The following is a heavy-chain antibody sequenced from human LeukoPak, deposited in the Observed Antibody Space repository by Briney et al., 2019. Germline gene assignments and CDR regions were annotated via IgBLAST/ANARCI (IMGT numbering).Heavy chain of an antibody. D-gene: IGHD3-10*01. Sequence: PSETLSLTCTVSGGSISSSSYYWGWIRQPPGKGLEWIGRIYYSGSTYYNPSLKSRVTISVDTSKNQFSLKLSSVTAADTAVYYCASRITMVRGVTRLSDWYFDLWGRGTLVTVSS. J-gene: IGHJ2*01. V-gene: IGHV4-39*01. CDR2: IYYSGST. CDR1: GGSISSSSYY. CDR3: ASRITMVRGVTRLSDWYFDL.